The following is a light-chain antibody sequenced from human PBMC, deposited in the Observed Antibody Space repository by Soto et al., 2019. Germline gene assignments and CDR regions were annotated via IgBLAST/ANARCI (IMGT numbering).Light chain of an antibody. V-gene: IGKV1-5*01. J-gene: IGKJ1*01. Sequence: DLQMTQSPSTLSASVGDRVTITCRASQSISTWLAWYQQKPGKAPKLLIYDAFYLERGVPSRFSGSGSGTEFTLTISSLQPDDLATYYCQQYNSFWTFGQGTKVDIK. CDR3: QQYNSFWT. CDR1: QSISTW. CDR2: DAF.